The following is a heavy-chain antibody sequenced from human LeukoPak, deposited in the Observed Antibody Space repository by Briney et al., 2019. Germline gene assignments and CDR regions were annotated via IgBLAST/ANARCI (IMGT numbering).Heavy chain of an antibody. CDR2: INSDGSST. J-gene: IGHJ6*04. Sequence: GGSLRLSCAASGFTFSSYWMHWVRQAPGKGLVWVSRINSDGSSTSYADSVKGRFTISGDNAKNTLYLQMNSLRAEDTAVYCCARTNYYYYYGMDVWGKGTTVTVSS. V-gene: IGHV3-74*01. CDR3: ARTNYYYYYGMDV. CDR1: GFTFSSYW.